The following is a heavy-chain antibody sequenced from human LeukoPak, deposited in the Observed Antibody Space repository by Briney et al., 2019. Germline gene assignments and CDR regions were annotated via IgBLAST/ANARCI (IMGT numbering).Heavy chain of an antibody. CDR1: GGSISSSSYY. D-gene: IGHD2-15*01. CDR2: IYYSGST. J-gene: IGHJ5*02. V-gene: IGHV4-39*07. Sequence: SETLSLTCTVSGGSISSSSYYWGWLRQPPGKGLEWIGSIYYSGSTYYNPSLKSRVTISVDTSKNQFSLKLSSVTAADTAVYYCARGITTVVAATAFDPWGQGTLVTVSS. CDR3: ARGITTVVAATAFDP.